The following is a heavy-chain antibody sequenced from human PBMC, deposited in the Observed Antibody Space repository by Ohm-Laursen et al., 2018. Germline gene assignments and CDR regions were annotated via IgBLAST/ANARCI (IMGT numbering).Heavy chain of an antibody. CDR3: AKTVFPDEYSSSWFDGFDP. CDR1: GFTFSSYA. J-gene: IGHJ5*02. CDR2: ISGSGGST. V-gene: IGHV3-23*01. Sequence: SLRLSCAASGFTFSSYAMSWVRQAPGKGLEWVSAISGSGGSTYYADSVKGRFTISRDNSKNTLYLQMNSLRAEDTAVYYCAKTVFPDEYSSSWFDGFDPWGQGTLVTVSS. D-gene: IGHD6-13*01.